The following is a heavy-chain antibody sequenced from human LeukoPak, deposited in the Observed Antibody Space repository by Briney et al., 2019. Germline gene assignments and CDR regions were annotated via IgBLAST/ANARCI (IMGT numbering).Heavy chain of an antibody. CDR3: ARGPETHYYDSSGLIEY. Sequence: PSETLSLTCAVYGGSFSGYYWGWIRQPPGKGLEWIGEINHGGSTNYNPSLKSRVTISVDTSKNQFSLKLSSVTAADTAVYYCARGPETHYYDSSGLIEYWGQGTLVTVSS. D-gene: IGHD3-22*01. V-gene: IGHV4-34*01. CDR2: INHGGST. CDR1: GGSFSGYY. J-gene: IGHJ4*02.